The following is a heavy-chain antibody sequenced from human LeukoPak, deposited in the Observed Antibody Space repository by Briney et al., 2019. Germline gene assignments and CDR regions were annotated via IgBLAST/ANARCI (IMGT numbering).Heavy chain of an antibody. CDR2: IFYSGST. J-gene: IGHJ4*02. V-gene: IGHV4-39*01. CDR3: ARDLGYCSSTSCYFFF. CDR1: GGSISHYH. D-gene: IGHD2-2*01. Sequence: SETLSLTCTVSGGSISHYHWSWIRQPPGKGLEWIGSIFYSGSTYYNPSLKSRVTISVDASKNQFSLKLSSVTAADTAVYYCARDLGYCSSTSCYFFFWGQGTLVTVSS.